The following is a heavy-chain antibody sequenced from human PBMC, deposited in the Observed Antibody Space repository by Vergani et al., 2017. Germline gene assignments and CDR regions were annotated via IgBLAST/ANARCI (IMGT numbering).Heavy chain of an antibody. CDR3: ARTLSDSRGYYLDY. CDR1: GFSLTTYGMR. CDR2: IDWDDDK. V-gene: IGHV2-70*04. Sequence: QVTLKESGPALVKPTQTLTLTCTFSGFSLTTYGMRVSWIRQPPGKALEWLARIDWDDDKYYRTSLRTRLTNSKDTFKNQVALTMTNMDPVDTATYYCARTLSDSRGYYLDYWGQGTLVTVSS. D-gene: IGHD3-22*01. J-gene: IGHJ4*02.